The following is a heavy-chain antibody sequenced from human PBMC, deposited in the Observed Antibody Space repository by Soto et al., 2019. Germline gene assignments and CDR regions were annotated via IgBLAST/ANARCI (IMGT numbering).Heavy chain of an antibody. D-gene: IGHD2-2*01. CDR1: GVTFSDHW. J-gene: IGHJ6*02. CDR3: ASPVVPAAMGGPYFYGIDV. Sequence: EVQLVESGGGLVQPGGSLRLSCAASGVTFSDHWMHWVRQAPGKGLVWVSRINGDGSSTNYADFVKGPFTISRDNAARTLYLQMISLRAEDTAVYYCASPVVPAAMGGPYFYGIDVWGQGAPVTVSS. V-gene: IGHV3-74*01. CDR2: INGDGSST.